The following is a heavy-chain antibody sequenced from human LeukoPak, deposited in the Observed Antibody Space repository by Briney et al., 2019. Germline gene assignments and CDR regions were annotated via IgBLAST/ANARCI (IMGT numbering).Heavy chain of an antibody. CDR1: GFTFSRYW. J-gene: IGHJ4*02. D-gene: IGHD1-26*01. CDR3: ARDIGGRTFDY. V-gene: IGHV3-7*01. CDR2: IKQDGSEK. Sequence: GGSLRLSCAASGFTFSRYWMSWVRQAPGKGLEWVANIKQDGSEKDYVDSVKGRFTISRDNAKNSLYLQMNSLRAEDTAVYYCARDIGGRTFDYWGQGALVTVSS.